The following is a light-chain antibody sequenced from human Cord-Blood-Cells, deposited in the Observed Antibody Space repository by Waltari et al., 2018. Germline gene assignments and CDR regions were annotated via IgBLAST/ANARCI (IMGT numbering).Light chain of an antibody. V-gene: IGLV2-23*01. CDR1: SSDAGSYKL. J-gene: IGLJ3*02. Sequence: QSALTQPASVSGSPGQSITISCTGTSSDAGSYKLVSWYQQHPGKAPKLMIYGGSKLPSGVSNRFSGSKSGNTASLTISGLQAEVEADYYCCSYAGSSTWVFGGGTKLTVL. CDR3: CSYAGSSTWV. CDR2: GGS.